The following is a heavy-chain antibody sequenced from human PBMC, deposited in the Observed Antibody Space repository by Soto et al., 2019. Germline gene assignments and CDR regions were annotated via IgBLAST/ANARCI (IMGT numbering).Heavy chain of an antibody. CDR1: GSAFSSYA. CDR3: ARAGVAYCSGGSCYPYYYYGMEV. J-gene: IGHJ6*02. V-gene: IGHV1-69*13. CDR2: IIPIFGTA. D-gene: IGHD2-15*01. Sequence: SVKVSCNASGSAFSSYAIRWVRQAPGQGLELMGGIIPIFGTANYAQKFQGRVTITADESTSTAYMELSSLRSEDTAVYYCARAGVAYCSGGSCYPYYYYGMEVWGQGTTVTVS.